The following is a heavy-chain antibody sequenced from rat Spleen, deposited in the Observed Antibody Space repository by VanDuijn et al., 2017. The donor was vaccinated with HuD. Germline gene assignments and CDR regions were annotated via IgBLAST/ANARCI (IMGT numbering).Heavy chain of an antibody. D-gene: IGHD1-4*01. V-gene: IGHV5-19*01. Sequence: EVQLVESGVDLVQPGRSLKLSCAASGFTFSNYGIHWIRQAPTKGLEWVASISPSGGTTYYRDSVKVRFTISRDNAKSTLYLQMDSLRSEDTATYYCTSHGTRISRFAYWGQGTLVTVSS. CDR1: GFTFSNYG. CDR2: ISPSGGTT. J-gene: IGHJ3*01. CDR3: TSHGTRISRFAY.